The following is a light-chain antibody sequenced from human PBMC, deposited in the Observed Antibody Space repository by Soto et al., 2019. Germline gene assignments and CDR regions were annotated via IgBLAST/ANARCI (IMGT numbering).Light chain of an antibody. J-gene: IGLJ3*02. CDR2: GNT. V-gene: IGLV1-40*01. CDR1: SSNIGAGYD. Sequence: QSVLTQPPSVSGAPGLRVTISCTGSSSNIGAGYDIHWYQQLPGTAPKLLIYGNTNRPSGVPDRLSGSKSATSASLAITGLQAEDEAEYYCQSYDNSLSSWVFGGGTTLTVL. CDR3: QSYDNSLSSWV.